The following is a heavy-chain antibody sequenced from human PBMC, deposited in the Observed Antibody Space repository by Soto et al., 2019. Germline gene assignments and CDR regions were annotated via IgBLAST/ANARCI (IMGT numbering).Heavy chain of an antibody. J-gene: IGHJ4*02. CDR2: MNPNSGNT. D-gene: IGHD3-3*01. V-gene: IGHV1-8*01. CDR1: GYTFTSYD. CDR3: ARGASNYDFWSGYYGSRYYFDY. Sequence: GPSVKVSCKASGYTFTSYDINWVRQATGQGLEWMGWMNPNSGNTGYAQKFQGRVTMTRNTSISTAYMELSSLGSEDTAVYYCARGASNYDFWSGYYGSRYYFDYWGQGTLVTVSS.